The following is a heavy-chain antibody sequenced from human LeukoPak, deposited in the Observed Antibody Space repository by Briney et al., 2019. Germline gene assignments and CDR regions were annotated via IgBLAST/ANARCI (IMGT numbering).Heavy chain of an antibody. CDR1: GFTFSNYA. V-gene: IGHV3-30-3*01. D-gene: IGHD1-26*01. CDR3: ARGARVGATWGFAFDI. CDR2: ISYDGSNK. Sequence: PGGSLRLSCAASGFTFSNYAIHWVRQAPGKGLEWVAVISYDGSNKYYADSVKGRFTISRDNSKNTLYLQMNSLRAEDTAVYYCARGARVGATWGFAFDIWGQGTMVTVSS. J-gene: IGHJ3*02.